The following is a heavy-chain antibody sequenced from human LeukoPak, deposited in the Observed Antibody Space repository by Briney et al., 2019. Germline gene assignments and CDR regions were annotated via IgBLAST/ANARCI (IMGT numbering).Heavy chain of an antibody. CDR1: ANSFSDYS. CDR3: ARGGSGSGYLYYFDY. J-gene: IGHJ4*02. CDR2: ITSNSGGT. V-gene: IGHV1-2*06. Sequence: ASVKVSCKASANSFSDYSMHWVRQAPGQGLEWMGRITSNSGGTTYAQNFQGRVTMTRDTSINTAYMELSGLTSDDTAVYYCARGGSGSGYLYYFDYWGQGTLVSVPS. D-gene: IGHD3-10*01.